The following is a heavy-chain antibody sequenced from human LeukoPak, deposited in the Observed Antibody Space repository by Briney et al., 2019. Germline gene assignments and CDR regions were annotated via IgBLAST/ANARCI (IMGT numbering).Heavy chain of an antibody. D-gene: IGHD4-17*01. CDR3: ARENSGVP. Sequence: RASVKVSCKASGYTFTVYYIHWVRQAPGQGLEWMGRIIPGSGGTNYAQKFQGRVTMTRDTSINTAYMELSRLTSDDTAVYYCARENSGVPWGQGTLVTVSS. CDR2: IIPGSGGT. J-gene: IGHJ5*02. V-gene: IGHV1-2*06. CDR1: GYTFTVYY.